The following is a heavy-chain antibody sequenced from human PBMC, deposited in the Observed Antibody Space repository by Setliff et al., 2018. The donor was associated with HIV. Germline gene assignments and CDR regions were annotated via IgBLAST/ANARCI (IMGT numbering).Heavy chain of an antibody. CDR3: ASRVLGYCTNGVCYRQYYFDY. J-gene: IGHJ4*02. V-gene: IGHV1-69*05. CDR2: IIPIFGTA. D-gene: IGHD2-8*01. CDR1: GGTFSSYG. Sequence: GASVKVSCKTSGGTFSSYGISWVRQAPGQGLEWMGGIIPIFGTANYAQKFQGRVTITTDESTSTAYMELGSLRSEDTAVYYCASRVLGYCTNGVCYRQYYFDYWGQGTLVTVSS.